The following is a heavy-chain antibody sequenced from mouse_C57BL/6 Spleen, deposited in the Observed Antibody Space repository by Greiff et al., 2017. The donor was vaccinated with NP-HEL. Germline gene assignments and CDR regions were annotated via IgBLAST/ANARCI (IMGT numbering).Heavy chain of an antibody. V-gene: IGHV1-82*01. Sequence: QVQLQQSGPELVKPGASVKISCKASGYAFSSSWMNWVKQRPGKGLAWIGRIYPGDGATNYNGKFKGKVTLTADKSSSTAYMQLSSLTSEDSAVYYCARGHDYDGISWFAYWGQGTLVTVSA. J-gene: IGHJ3*01. D-gene: IGHD2-4*01. CDR1: GYAFSSSW. CDR3: ARGHDYDGISWFAY. CDR2: IYPGDGAT.